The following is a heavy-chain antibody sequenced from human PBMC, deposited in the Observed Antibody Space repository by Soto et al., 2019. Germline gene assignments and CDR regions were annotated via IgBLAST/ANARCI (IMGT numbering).Heavy chain of an antibody. Sequence: YLKISCKGSGYSFTSYWIGWVRQMPGKGLDWMGIIYPGDSDTRYSPSFQGQVTISADKSISTAYLQWSSLKASDTAMYYCARTVRGYYYYYGMDVWGQGTTVTVSS. CDR1: GYSFTSYW. D-gene: IGHD3-10*02. CDR2: IYPGDSDT. CDR3: ARTVRGYYYYYGMDV. J-gene: IGHJ6*02. V-gene: IGHV5-51*01.